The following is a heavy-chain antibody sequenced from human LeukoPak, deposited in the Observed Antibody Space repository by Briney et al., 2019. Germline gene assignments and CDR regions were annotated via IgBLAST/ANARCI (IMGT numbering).Heavy chain of an antibody. CDR1: GFTFSSYA. D-gene: IGHD3-10*01. CDR3: ARDQGAYYGSGYYYYGMDV. CDR2: ISGSGGST. V-gene: IGHV3-23*01. Sequence: GGSLRLSCAASGFTFSSYAMSWVRQAPGKGLEWVSAISGSGGSTYYADSVKGRFTISRDNSKNSLYLQMNSLRAEDTAVYYCARDQGAYYGSGYYYYGMDVWGQGTTVTVSS. J-gene: IGHJ6*02.